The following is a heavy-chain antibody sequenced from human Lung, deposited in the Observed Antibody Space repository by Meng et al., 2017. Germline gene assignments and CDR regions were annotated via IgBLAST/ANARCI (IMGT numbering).Heavy chain of an antibody. CDR3: ARAIFALANSDY. J-gene: IGHJ4*02. CDR1: GNTFTSYD. CDR2: MNTNRGNT. V-gene: IGHV1-8*01. Sequence: QVQLVQSGAEAKKPGASVKVSCKASGNTFTSYDINWVRQATGQGVEWMGWMNTNRGNTGYAQKYQGRVTMTMNTSISTAYMELSSLRSEDTAVYYGARAIFALANSDYWGQGTLVTVSS. D-gene: IGHD3-3*01.